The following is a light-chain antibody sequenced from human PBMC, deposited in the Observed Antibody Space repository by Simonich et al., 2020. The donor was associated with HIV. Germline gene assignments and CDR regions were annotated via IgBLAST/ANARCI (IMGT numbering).Light chain of an antibody. V-gene: IGLV6-57*03. J-gene: IGLJ2*01. Sequence: NFMLTQPHSVSASPGKTVTISCTRSGGSIASNYVQGYQQRPGSAPTTVIYENNHRPSGVPDRFSGSIDSSSNSASLTISGLKTEDEADYYCQSYDSGIPVVFGGGTKLTVL. CDR3: QSYDSGIPVV. CDR2: ENN. CDR1: GGSIASNY.